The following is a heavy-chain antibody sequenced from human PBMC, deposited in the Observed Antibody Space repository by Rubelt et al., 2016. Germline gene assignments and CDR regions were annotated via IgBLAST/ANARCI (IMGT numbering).Heavy chain of an antibody. D-gene: IGHD2-2*03. V-gene: IGHV1-24*01. Sequence: QVQLVQSGAEVKKPGASVKVSCKVSGYTLTELSMHWVRQAPGKGLEWMGGFDPEDGETIYAQKFQGRVTMTEEKSTDTAYRERSSLRSEDTAVYYCARFPAGYCSSTSCYVSDYWGQGTLVTVSS. CDR1: GYTLTELS. CDR3: ARFPAGYCSSTSCYVSDY. CDR2: FDPEDGET. J-gene: IGHJ4*02.